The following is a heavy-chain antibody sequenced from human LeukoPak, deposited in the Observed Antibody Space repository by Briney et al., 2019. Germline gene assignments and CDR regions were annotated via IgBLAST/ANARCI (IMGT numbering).Heavy chain of an antibody. CDR3: ASSSYYDFWSGYYTDYYYYYGMDV. CDR1: GGSISSYY. V-gene: IGHV4-59*01. Sequence: ASETLSLTCTVSGGSISSYYWSWIRQPPGKGLEWIGYIYYSGSTNYNPSLKSRVTISVDTSKNQFSLKLSSVTAADTAVYYYASSSYYDFWSGYYTDYYYYYGMDVWGQGTTVTVSS. D-gene: IGHD3-3*01. J-gene: IGHJ6*02. CDR2: IYYSGST.